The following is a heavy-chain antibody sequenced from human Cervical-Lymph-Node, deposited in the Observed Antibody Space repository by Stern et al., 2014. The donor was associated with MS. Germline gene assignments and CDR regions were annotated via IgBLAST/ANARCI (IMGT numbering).Heavy chain of an antibody. J-gene: IGHJ2*01. CDR2: IFYTGST. CDR3: ARVGSAYHWYFDL. D-gene: IGHD3-16*01. Sequence: QLQLQESGPGLVKPSETLSLTCTVSGGSVSSTTHYWSWIRQPPGKGLEWIGNIFYTGSTTYNPSLRGRVTMSVDTSTNHFALNLSSLTAADTALYYCARVGSAYHWYFDLWGRGTLVTVSS. V-gene: IGHV4-61*01. CDR1: GGSVSSTTHY.